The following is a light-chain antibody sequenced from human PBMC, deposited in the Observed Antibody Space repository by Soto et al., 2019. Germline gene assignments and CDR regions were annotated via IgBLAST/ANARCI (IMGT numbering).Light chain of an antibody. CDR3: QQYGSSGT. CDR2: GAS. J-gene: IGKJ1*01. V-gene: IGKV3-20*01. CDR1: QTINNN. Sequence: ETGITQSPSTLSVSPGEGATLSCRASQTINNNLAWYQQKPGQAPRLLIYGASRRATGVPARFSGSGSGTDFTLTISRLEPEDFAVYYCQQYGSSGTFGQGTKVDIK.